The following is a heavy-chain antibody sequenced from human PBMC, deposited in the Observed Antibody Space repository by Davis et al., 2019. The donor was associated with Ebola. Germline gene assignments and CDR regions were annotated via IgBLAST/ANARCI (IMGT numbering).Heavy chain of an antibody. CDR2: ISSSSTYR. CDR1: GLSFSSCS. CDR3: AKSGLSFGVVKYHYGMDV. V-gene: IGHV3-21*04. Sequence: GESLKISCAASGLSFSSCSMNWVRQAPGKGLEWVSSISSSSTYRYYVDSAKGRFTISRDNAKNSLYLQMNSLRAEDTAVYYCAKSGLSFGVVKYHYGMDVWGKGTTVTVSS. D-gene: IGHD3-3*01. J-gene: IGHJ6*04.